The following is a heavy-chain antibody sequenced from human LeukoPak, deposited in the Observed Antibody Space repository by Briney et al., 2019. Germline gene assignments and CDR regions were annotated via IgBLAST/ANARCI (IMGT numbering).Heavy chain of an antibody. CDR2: INPNSGGT. CDR1: GYTFTGYY. J-gene: IGHJ6*03. D-gene: IGHD3-3*01. V-gene: IGHV1-2*02. CDR3: ARGITIFGPGAGYYYYMDV. Sequence: GASVKVSCKASGYTFTGYYMHWVRQAPGQGLEWMGWINPNSGGTNYAQKFQGGVTMTRDTSISTAYMELSSLRSEDTAVYYCARGITIFGPGAGYYYYMDVWGKGTTVTVSS.